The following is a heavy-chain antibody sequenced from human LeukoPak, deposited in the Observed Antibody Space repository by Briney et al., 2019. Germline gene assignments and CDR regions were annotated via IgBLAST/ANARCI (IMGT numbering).Heavy chain of an antibody. CDR1: GGSISSYY. V-gene: IGHV4-59*01. D-gene: IGHD1-1*01. CDR2: ISYSGST. CDR3: ARDWNPLQGHDAFDI. J-gene: IGHJ3*02. Sequence: SETLSLTCTVSGGSISSYYWNWIRQPPGKGLEWIGSISYSGSTNYNPSLESRVTISVDTSKNQLSLKLNSVTAADTAVYYCARDWNPLQGHDAFDIWGQGTMVTVS.